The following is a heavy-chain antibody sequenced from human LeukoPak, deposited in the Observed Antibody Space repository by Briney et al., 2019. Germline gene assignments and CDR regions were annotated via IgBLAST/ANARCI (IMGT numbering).Heavy chain of an antibody. V-gene: IGHV1-18*04. CDR1: GYTFTSYG. Sequence: ASVKVSCKASGYTFTSYGISWVRQAPGQGLEWMGWISAYNGNTNYAQKLHGRVTMTTDTSTSTAYMELRSLRSDDTAVYYCARSSQGYYSSSWQDNWFDPWGQGTLVTVSS. J-gene: IGHJ5*02. CDR2: ISAYNGNT. D-gene: IGHD6-13*01. CDR3: ARSSQGYYSSSWQDNWFDP.